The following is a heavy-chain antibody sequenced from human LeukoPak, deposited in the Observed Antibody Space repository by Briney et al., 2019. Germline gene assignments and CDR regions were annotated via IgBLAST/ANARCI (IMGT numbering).Heavy chain of an antibody. D-gene: IGHD1-26*01. CDR2: ISGSGGST. V-gene: IGHV3-23*01. CDR3: AKASLQWELPYFDY. CDR1: GFTFSSYG. J-gene: IGHJ4*02. Sequence: PGRSLRLSCAASGFTFSSYGMHWVRQVPGKGLEWVSAISGSGGSTYYADSVKGRFTISRDNSKNTLHLQMNSLRAEDTAVYYCAKASLQWELPYFDYWGQGTLVTVSS.